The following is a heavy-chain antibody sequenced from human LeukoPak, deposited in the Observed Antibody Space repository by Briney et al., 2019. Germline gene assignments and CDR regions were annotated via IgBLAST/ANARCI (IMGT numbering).Heavy chain of an antibody. V-gene: IGHV1-8*03. CDR1: GYTFTSYD. J-gene: IGHJ5*02. CDR3: ARTLGCSSTSCKGWFDP. CDR2: MNPNSGNT. D-gene: IGHD2-2*01. Sequence: ASVKVSCKASGYTFTSYDINWVRQATGQGLEWMGRMNPNSGNTGYAQKFQGRATITRNTSISTAYMELSSLRSEDTAVYYCARTLGCSSTSCKGWFDPWGQGTLVTVSS.